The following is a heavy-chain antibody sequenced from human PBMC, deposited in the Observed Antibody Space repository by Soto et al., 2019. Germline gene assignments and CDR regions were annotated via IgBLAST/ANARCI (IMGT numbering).Heavy chain of an antibody. D-gene: IGHD5-18*01. Sequence: GGSLRLSCAHSGFTFSGHAMSWVRQAPGKGLEWVSSINGRAVGTYYADSVKGRFTISRDNSKNTLYLQMNNLRLDDTAVYYCTKMPYDVEPAISFYYSGKRTMFTVYS. CDR2: INGRAVGT. CDR3: TKMPYDVEPAISFYY. V-gene: IGHV3-23*01. J-gene: IGHJ4*02. CDR1: GFTFSGHA.